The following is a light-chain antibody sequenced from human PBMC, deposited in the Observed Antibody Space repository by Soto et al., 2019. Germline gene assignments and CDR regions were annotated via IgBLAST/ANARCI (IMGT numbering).Light chain of an antibody. CDR1: QAIASNY. CDR2: GNS. CDR3: HQYSTLPST. Sequence: EIVLTQSPDTLSLSPGEGATLSCRTSQAIASNYLAWYQQRVGEAPRLLISGNSRRAAGVPDRFSGGGSGTDFTLTISRLEPEDSAVYFCHQYSTLPSTFGQGTRL. V-gene: IGKV3-20*01. J-gene: IGKJ5*01.